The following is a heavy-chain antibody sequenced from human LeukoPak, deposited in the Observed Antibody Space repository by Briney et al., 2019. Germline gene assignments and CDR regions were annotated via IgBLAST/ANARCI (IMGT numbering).Heavy chain of an antibody. J-gene: IGHJ6*03. Sequence: GGTLRLSCAASGFTFSSYGMSWVRQAPGKGLEWVSAISGSGGSTYYADSVKGRFTISRDNSKNTLYLQMNSLRAEDTAVYYCARSQLPDGNYYYMDVWGKGTTVTISS. CDR3: ARSQLPDGNYYYMDV. CDR2: ISGSGGST. V-gene: IGHV3-23*01. D-gene: IGHD5-24*01. CDR1: GFTFSSYG.